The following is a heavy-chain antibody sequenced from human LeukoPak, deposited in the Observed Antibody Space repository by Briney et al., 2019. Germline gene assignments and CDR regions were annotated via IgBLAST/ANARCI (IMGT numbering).Heavy chain of an antibody. CDR3: ANYYYGSGSYYGDAFDI. V-gene: IGHV5-10-1*01. J-gene: IGHJ3*02. CDR1: GYSFTSYW. CDR2: IDTSDSYT. D-gene: IGHD3-10*01. Sequence: GESLKISCKGSGYSFTSYWISWVRQMPGKGVEWMGRIDTSDSYTNYSPSFQGHLTISADKSISTAYLQWSSLKASDTAMYYCANYYYGSGSYYGDAFDIWGQGTMVTVSS.